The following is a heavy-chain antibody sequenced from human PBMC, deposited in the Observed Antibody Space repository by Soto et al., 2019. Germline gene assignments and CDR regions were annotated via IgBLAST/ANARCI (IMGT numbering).Heavy chain of an antibody. CDR1: GFTFSSHT. V-gene: IGHV3-48*02. D-gene: IGHD3-10*01. CDR3: ARRITMVRGPYYYYAMDV. CDR2: ITSTSSTK. Sequence: GGSLRLSCAASGFTFSSHTMNWVRQAPGKGLEWISYITSTSSTKNYADSVKGRFTISRDNANNSLYLQMNSLRDEDTAVYYCARRITMVRGPYYYYAMDVWGQGTTVTVSS. J-gene: IGHJ6*02.